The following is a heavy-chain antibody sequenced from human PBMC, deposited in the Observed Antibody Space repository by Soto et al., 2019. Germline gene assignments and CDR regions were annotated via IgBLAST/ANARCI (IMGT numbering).Heavy chain of an antibody. CDR2: LYPGDSNT. Sequence: PGESLKISCRGSGYSFSNSWIGWVRQMPGKGLELMGILYPGDSNTRYSPSFQGQVTISADKSIGTAYLQWSSLKASDTAMYYCARPVGGICCGTSCHWETPNYMGSWGQGATVTASS. D-gene: IGHD2-2*01. V-gene: IGHV5-51*01. CDR1: GYSFSNSW. CDR3: ARPVGGICCGTSCHWETPNYMGS. J-gene: IGHJ6*02.